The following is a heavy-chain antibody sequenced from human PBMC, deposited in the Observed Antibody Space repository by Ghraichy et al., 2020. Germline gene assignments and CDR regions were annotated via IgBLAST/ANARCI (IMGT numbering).Heavy chain of an antibody. V-gene: IGHV1-24*01. Sequence: ASVKVSCKVSGYTLTELSMHWVRQAPGKGLEWMGGFDPEDGETIYAQKFQGRVTMTEDTSTDTAYMELSSLRSEDTAVYYCATGVAVAGTFDYWGQGTLVTVSS. CDR2: FDPEDGET. CDR1: GYTLTELS. CDR3: ATGVAVAGTFDY. D-gene: IGHD6-19*01. J-gene: IGHJ4*02.